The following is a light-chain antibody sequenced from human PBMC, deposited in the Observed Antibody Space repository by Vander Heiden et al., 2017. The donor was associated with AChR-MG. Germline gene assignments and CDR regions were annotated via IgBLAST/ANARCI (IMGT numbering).Light chain of an antibody. Sequence: EIVMPQSPATLSVSPGEGATLSCRASQSIGSSLAWYQQKSGQPPSLLIYGASTRAAGIPARFSGSGSGTEFTLTISSLQSEDFAVYYCKQYNKWPSFGQRTKLEIK. J-gene: IGKJ2*03. CDR1: QSIGSS. V-gene: IGKV3-15*01. CDR3: KQYNKWPS. CDR2: GAS.